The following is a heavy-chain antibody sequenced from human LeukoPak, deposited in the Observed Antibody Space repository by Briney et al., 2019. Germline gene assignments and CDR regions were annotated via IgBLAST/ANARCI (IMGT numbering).Heavy chain of an antibody. J-gene: IGHJ6*03. Sequence: SETLSLTCTVSGASISSSSYTWGWFPQPQGKGLRWFGGIYLSGSTYYNPSLKSRVTISVDTSKNQFSLKLSSVTAADTAVYYCARVAYCTNGVCFASLGYYYMDVWGKGTTVTVSS. D-gene: IGHD2-8*01. CDR3: ARVAYCTNGVCFASLGYYYMDV. CDR1: GASISSSSYT. CDR2: IYLSGST. V-gene: IGHV4-39*07.